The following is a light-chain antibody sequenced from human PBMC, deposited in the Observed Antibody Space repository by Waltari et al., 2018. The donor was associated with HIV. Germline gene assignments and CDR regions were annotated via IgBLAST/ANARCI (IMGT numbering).Light chain of an antibody. CDR1: QSLLHSNGSNY. CDR3: MQALQTPPYT. CDR2: LGS. V-gene: IGKV2-28*01. Sequence: DIVMTQSPLSLPVTPGEPASISCRSSQSLLHSNGSNYLDWYLQKPAQSPQLLSYLGSNRAYGVPDRGRGSGAGTEVTVKISRVEAEDVGVYECMQALQTPPYTYGQGSKREIK. J-gene: IGKJ2*01.